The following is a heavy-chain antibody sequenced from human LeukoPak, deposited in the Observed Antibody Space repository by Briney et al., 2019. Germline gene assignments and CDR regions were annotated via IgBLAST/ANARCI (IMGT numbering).Heavy chain of an antibody. Sequence: GGSLRLSCAASGFTFSRYGMHWVREAPGKGLEWGAVISYDGSNKYYADSVKGRFTISRDNSKNTLYLQMNSLRAEDTAVYYCAKEDLALHAFDIWGQGTMVTVSS. V-gene: IGHV3-30*18. D-gene: IGHD2-15*01. CDR1: GFTFSRYG. CDR3: AKEDLALHAFDI. J-gene: IGHJ3*02. CDR2: ISYDGSNK.